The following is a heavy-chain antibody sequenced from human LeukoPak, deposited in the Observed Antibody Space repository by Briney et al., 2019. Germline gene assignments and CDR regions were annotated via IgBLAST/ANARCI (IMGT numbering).Heavy chain of an antibody. J-gene: IGHJ4*02. CDR3: AKPVCGSIRPYYFDY. Sequence: SGGSLRLSCAASGFTFSSYAMSWVRQAPGKGLECVSAISGSGGSTFYADSVKGRFTISRDNSKNTLYLQMNSLRAEDTAVYYCAKPVCGSIRPYYFDYWGQGTLVTVSS. CDR2: ISGSGGST. D-gene: IGHD3-16*01. CDR1: GFTFSSYA. V-gene: IGHV3-23*01.